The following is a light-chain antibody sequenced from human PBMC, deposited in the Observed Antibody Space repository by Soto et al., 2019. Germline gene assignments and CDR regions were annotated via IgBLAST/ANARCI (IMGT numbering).Light chain of an antibody. J-gene: IGKJ5*01. CDR1: QGISSA. Sequence: AIHLTQSPSSLSASVGDRVTITCRASQGISSALAWYQHKPGRPPRVLIYDASSLQSGVPSRFSGSESGTDCTLTISSLQPEDSATYYCQQLNSCPFTFGQGTRLEIK. CDR2: DAS. V-gene: IGKV1-13*02. CDR3: QQLNSCPFT.